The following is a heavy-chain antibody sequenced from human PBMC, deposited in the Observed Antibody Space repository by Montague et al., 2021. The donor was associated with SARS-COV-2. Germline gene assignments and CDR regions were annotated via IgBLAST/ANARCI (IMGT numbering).Heavy chain of an antibody. CDR3: ARLTGSRVYYYHYGLDV. D-gene: IGHD5/OR15-5a*01. CDR2: IDNSGST. Sequence: SETLSLTCTVSGDSIRESHWSWIRQPPGKGLEWIGYIDNSGSTNYNPALESRVTITVSASNNQFYLTLRSVTAADTAVYYCARLTGSRVYYYHYGLDVWGQGTTVTVSS. CDR1: GDSIRESH. V-gene: IGHV4-4*09. J-gene: IGHJ6*02.